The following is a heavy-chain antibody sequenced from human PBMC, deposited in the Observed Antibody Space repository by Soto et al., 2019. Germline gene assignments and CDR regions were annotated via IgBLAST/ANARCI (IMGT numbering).Heavy chain of an antibody. CDR1: GYTFTSYA. J-gene: IGHJ6*02. Sequence: ASVKVSCKASGYTFTSYAMHWVRQAPGQRLEWMGWINAGNGNTKYSQKFQERVTITRDMSTSTAYMELSSLRSEDTAVYYCAADRATVTAYYYYYGMDVWGQGTTVTVSS. CDR2: INAGNGNT. CDR3: AADRATVTAYYYYYGMDV. V-gene: IGHV1-3*01. D-gene: IGHD2-21*02.